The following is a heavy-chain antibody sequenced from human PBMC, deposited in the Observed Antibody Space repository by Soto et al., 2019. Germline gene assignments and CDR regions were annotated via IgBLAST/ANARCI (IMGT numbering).Heavy chain of an antibody. Sequence: EVQLVESGGGLVQPGGSLRLSCAASGFTFSDYYMDWVRQVPGKGLEWLGRSRNKANSYNTEYAASVKGRFSISRDYSKDSMYLQMNSLKTEDTAVYYCARDTGGSYDYWGQGALVNVSS. CDR3: ARDTGGSYDY. CDR1: GFTFSDYY. J-gene: IGHJ4*02. V-gene: IGHV3-72*01. D-gene: IGHD1-26*01. CDR2: SRNKANSYNT.